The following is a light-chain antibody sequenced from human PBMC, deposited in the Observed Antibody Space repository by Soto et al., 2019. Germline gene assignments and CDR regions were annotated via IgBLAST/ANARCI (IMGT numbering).Light chain of an antibody. V-gene: IGKV3-11*01. J-gene: IGKJ1*01. Sequence: EIVLTQSPGTLSLSPGERATLSCRASQSVSSHLAWYQQKPGQAPRLLIYDASNRATGIPARFSGSGSGTDFTLTISSLKRHHFAVHHCVQRTPWPWTCGQGSKVEIK. CDR3: VQRTPWPWT. CDR1: QSVSSH. CDR2: DAS.